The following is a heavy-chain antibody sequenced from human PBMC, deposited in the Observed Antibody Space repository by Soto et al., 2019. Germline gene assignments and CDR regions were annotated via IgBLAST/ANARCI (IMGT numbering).Heavy chain of an antibody. V-gene: IGHV3-30-3*01. CDR3: ATPRYCPNGVCYYYYGMDV. J-gene: IGHJ6*02. Sequence: SLRLSCAASGFTFSSYAMHWVRQAPGKGLEGVAVISYDGINKYYADSVKGRFTISRDNSKTTLYLQMTSLRAEDTAVYYCATPRYCPNGVCYYYYGMDVWGQRTTVTVSS. CDR1: GFTFSSYA. CDR2: ISYDGINK. D-gene: IGHD2-8*01.